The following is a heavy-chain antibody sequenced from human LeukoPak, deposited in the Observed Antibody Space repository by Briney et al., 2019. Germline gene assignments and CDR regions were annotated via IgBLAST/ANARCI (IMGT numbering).Heavy chain of an antibody. V-gene: IGHV4-39*07. CDR2: INHSGST. CDR1: GGSISSGDYY. D-gene: IGHD1-26*01. J-gene: IGHJ4*02. Sequence: SETLSLTCTVSGGSISSGDYYWSWIRQPPGKGLEWIGEINHSGSTNYNPSLKSRVTISVDTSKNQFSLKLSSVTAADTAVYYCARLGIGWVWGQGTLVTVSS. CDR3: ARLGIGWV.